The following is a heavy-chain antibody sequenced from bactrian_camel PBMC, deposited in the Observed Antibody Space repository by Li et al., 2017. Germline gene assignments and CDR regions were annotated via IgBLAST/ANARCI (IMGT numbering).Heavy chain of an antibody. D-gene: IGHD2*01. CDR2: IFGGGGTP. Sequence: QVQLVESGGGSVQPGGSLTLSCAVSGVDRVDFLHCMGWFRQAPGREREVVAQIFGGGGTPNYADSVKGRFTLSQDNAKNTVSLQMSSLKPEDTAMYYCAANFGVARVEVTATGLSLIMATGPRGPRSPSP. J-gene: IGHJ4*01. CDR1: GVDRVDFLHC. CDR3: AANFGVARVEVTATGLSLIMAT. V-gene: IGHV3S60*01.